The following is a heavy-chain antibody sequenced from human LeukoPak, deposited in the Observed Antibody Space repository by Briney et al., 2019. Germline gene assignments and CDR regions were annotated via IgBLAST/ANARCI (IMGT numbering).Heavy chain of an antibody. J-gene: IGHJ6*02. CDR3: AKGRSRMGHCSGGSCYSGALNYYYYGMDV. CDR1: GFTFDDYA. V-gene: IGHV3-9*01. D-gene: IGHD2-15*01. CDR2: ISWNSGSI. Sequence: PGRSLRLSCAASGFTFDDYAMHWVRQAPGKGLEWVSGISWNSGSIGYADSVKGRFTISRDNAKNSLYLQMNSLRAEDTALYYCAKGRSRMGHCSGGSCYSGALNYYYYGMDVWGQGTTVTVPS.